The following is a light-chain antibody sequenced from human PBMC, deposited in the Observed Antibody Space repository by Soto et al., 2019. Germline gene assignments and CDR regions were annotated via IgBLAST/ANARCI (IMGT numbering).Light chain of an antibody. J-gene: IGKJ4*01. CDR3: QQYNSWPLT. V-gene: IGKV3D-15*01. Sequence: EIVLTQSPGTLSLSPGERAALSCRASQSVSSSRLAWYRQKPGQAPRLVIYDIFTRATGVPTRISGSGSGTEFTLTISSLQSEDFAVYYCQQYNSWPLTFGGGTKVDIK. CDR2: DIF. CDR1: QSVSSS.